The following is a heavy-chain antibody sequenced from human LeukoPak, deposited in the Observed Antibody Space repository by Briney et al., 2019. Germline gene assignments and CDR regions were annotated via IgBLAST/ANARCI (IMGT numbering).Heavy chain of an antibody. V-gene: IGHV1-69*05. CDR3: ARDGNSDYVWGSYRYTSVNDAFDI. CDR2: IIPIFGTA. CDR1: GGTFSSYA. D-gene: IGHD3-16*02. J-gene: IGHJ3*02. Sequence: GASVKVSCKASGGTFSSYAISWVRQAPGQGLEWMGRIIPIFGTANYAQKFQGRVTINTDESTSTAYMELSSLRSEDTAVYYCARDGNSDYVWGSYRYTSVNDAFDIWGQGTMVTVSS.